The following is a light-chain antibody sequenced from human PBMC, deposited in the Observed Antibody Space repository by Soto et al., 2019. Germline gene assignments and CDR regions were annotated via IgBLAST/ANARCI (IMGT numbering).Light chain of an antibody. CDR1: QGIRND. J-gene: IGKJ1*01. CDR2: AAT. CDR3: LQDYNYPWT. V-gene: IGKV1-6*01. Sequence: AIQMTQSTSSLSASVGDRVTITCRASQGIRNDLGWYQQKPGKAPKLLIYAATSLQSGVPSRFSGSGSGTDFTLTISSLQPEDFATYYCLQDYNYPWTFGQGTKVEIK.